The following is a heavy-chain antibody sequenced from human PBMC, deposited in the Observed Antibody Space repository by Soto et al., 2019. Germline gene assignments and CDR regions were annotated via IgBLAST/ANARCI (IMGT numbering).Heavy chain of an antibody. CDR1: GFAFSNYA. J-gene: IGHJ4*02. D-gene: IGHD2-8*01. CDR2: ISGSAGST. V-gene: IGHV3-23*01. CDR3: AREYESSGLPLDC. Sequence: DVQLLQSGGGLVQPGGSLRLSCTASGFAFSNYAMTWVRQAPGKGLEWVSSISGSAGSTNYADSVKGRFTVSRDNSKNILYLQMNSLSAEDTAVYYCAREYESSGLPLDCWGQGTLVTVSS.